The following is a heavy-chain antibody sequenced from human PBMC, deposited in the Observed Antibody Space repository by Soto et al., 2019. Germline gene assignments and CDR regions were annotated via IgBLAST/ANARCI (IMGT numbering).Heavy chain of an antibody. CDR2: IYYSGST. D-gene: IGHD1-26*01. J-gene: IGHJ4*02. CDR3: ARDNPSAPSRHFDY. Sequence: SETLSLTCTVSGGSISSGGYYWSWIRQHPGKGLEWIGYIYYSGSTYYNPSLKSRVTISVDTSKNQFSLKLSSVTAADTAVCYWARDNPSAPSRHFDYWGQGTLVTVPS. V-gene: IGHV4-31*03. CDR1: GGSISSGGYY.